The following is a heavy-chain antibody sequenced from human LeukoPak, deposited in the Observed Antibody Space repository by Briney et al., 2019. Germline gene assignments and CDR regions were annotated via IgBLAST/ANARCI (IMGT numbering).Heavy chain of an antibody. Sequence: GGSLRLSCAASGFTFSHAWMTWVRQAPGKGLEWVGRIKSKTDGGTTDYAAPVKGRFTISRDDSKNTLYLQMNSLKTEDTAVYYCTTEDIVVLVGAYDSWGQGTLVTVSS. V-gene: IGHV3-15*01. J-gene: IGHJ5*01. D-gene: IGHD2-15*01. CDR3: TTEDIVVLVGAYDS. CDR1: GFTFSHAW. CDR2: IKSKTDGGTT.